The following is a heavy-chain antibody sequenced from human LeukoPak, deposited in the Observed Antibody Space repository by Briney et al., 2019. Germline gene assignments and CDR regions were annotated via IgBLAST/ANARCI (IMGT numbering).Heavy chain of an antibody. V-gene: IGHV3-30*02. J-gene: IGHJ6*03. D-gene: IGHD5-18*01. CDR1: GFIFSTHG. Sequence: PGGSLRLSCAASGFIFSTHGMHWVRQAPGKGLEWVAFIRYDGSNKHYADSVKGRFTISRDNSKNTLYLQMNSLKREDTAVYYCAKDGGYSYFDYYHMDVWGKGTTVTISS. CDR2: IRYDGSNK. CDR3: AKDGGYSYFDYYHMDV.